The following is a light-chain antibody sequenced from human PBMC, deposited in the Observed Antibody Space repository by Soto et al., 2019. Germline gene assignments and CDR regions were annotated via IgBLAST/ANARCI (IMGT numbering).Light chain of an antibody. V-gene: IGLV3-25*03. CDR3: QSADSSGTYSVV. CDR2: KDT. CDR1: ALPKKF. J-gene: IGLJ2*01. Sequence: SYELTQPPSVSVSPGQTARITCSGDALPKKFVYWYQQRPGQAPVLVIFKDTERPSGIPERFSGSTSGTTVTLTISGVQAEDEADYYCQSADSSGTYSVVFGGGTKLTVL.